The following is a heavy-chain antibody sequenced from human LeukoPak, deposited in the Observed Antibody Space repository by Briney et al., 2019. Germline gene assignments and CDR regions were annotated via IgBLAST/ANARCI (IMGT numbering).Heavy chain of an antibody. D-gene: IGHD3-10*01. CDR3: ARRLVRGVITLGYNWFDP. J-gene: IGHJ5*02. CDR1: GYSISSGYY. Sequence: SETLSLTCTVSGYSISSGYYWGWIRQPPGKGLEWIGSIYHSGSTYYNPSLKSRVTISVDTSKNQFSLKLSSVTAADTAVYYCARRLVRGVITLGYNWFDPWGQGTLVTVSS. V-gene: IGHV4-38-2*02. CDR2: IYHSGST.